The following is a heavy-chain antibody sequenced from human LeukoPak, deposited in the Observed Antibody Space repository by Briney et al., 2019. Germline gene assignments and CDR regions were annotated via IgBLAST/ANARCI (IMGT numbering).Heavy chain of an antibody. V-gene: IGHV3-11*01. Sequence: LSLTCAVYGGSFSGYYMSWIRQAPGKGLEWVSYISSSGSTIYYADSVKGRFTISRDNAKNSLYLQMNSLRAEDTAVYYCAREGRPGIAAAGLYYYPNMDVGEKGP. CDR3: AREGRPGIAAAGLYYYPNMDV. CDR2: ISSSGSTI. D-gene: IGHD6-25*01. CDR1: GGSFSGYY. J-gene: IGHJ6*03.